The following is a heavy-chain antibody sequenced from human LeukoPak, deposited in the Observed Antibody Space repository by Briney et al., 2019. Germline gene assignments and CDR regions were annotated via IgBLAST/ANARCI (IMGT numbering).Heavy chain of an antibody. CDR3: ARDDRGMWSFDY. J-gene: IGHJ4*02. Sequence: PGGSLRLSCAASGFTFRSYEMNWVRQAPGRGLEWVSSISSSSGYIYYADSLKGRFTISRDNAKNSLYLQMNSLRAEDTALYYCARDDRGMWSFDYWGQGTLVTVSS. V-gene: IGHV3-21*01. D-gene: IGHD2-21*01. CDR2: ISSSSGYI. CDR1: GFTFRSYE.